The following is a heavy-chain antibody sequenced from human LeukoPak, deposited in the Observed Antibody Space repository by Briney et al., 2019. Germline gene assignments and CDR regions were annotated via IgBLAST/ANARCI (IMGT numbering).Heavy chain of an antibody. J-gene: IGHJ3*02. CDR3: ARVSDYVWGSYRSDI. CDR2: IYNSGST. CDR1: GGSISSGSYY. Sequence: SETLSLTCTVSGGSISSGSYYWSWIRQPPGKGLEWIGRIYNSGSTYYNPSLKSRVTISVDTSKNQSSLKLSSVTAADTAVYYCARVSDYVWGSYRSDIWGQGTMVTVSS. V-gene: IGHV4-61*02. D-gene: IGHD3-16*02.